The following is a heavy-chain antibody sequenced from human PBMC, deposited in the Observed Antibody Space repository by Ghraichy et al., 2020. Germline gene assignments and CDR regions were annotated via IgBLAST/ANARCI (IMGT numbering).Heavy chain of an antibody. D-gene: IGHD2-15*01. CDR3: MTSLGYCHGEGCDHGDS. CDR2: IVTKTEGGTT. J-gene: IGHJ4*02. CDR1: GFSFTNAW. Sequence: GESLRLSCVGSGFSFTNAWMSWVRQAPGKGLEWVGRIVTKTEGGTTEYAAPVKGRFTISRDDSKRTLYLQVSSLKTEDTGVYYCMTSLGYCHGEGCDHGDSWGQGTLVTISS. V-gene: IGHV3-15*04.